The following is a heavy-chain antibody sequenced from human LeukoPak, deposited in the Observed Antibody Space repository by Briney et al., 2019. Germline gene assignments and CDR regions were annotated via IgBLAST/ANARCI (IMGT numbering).Heavy chain of an antibody. CDR1: GGSMSSSSYH. V-gene: IGHV4-39*01. J-gene: IGHJ5*02. CDR2: AYYSRSP. D-gene: IGHD3-9*01. CDR3: ASHSAEYDILTGYHSYNSFDP. Sequence: SETLSLTCTVSGGSMSSSSYHWGWIPQSPGKGLEWIGSAYYSRSPYYDPSLKSRVTISVDTSKIPFSLKLSSVTAADTAVYSCASHSAEYDILTGYHSYNSFDPWGQGILVTVSS.